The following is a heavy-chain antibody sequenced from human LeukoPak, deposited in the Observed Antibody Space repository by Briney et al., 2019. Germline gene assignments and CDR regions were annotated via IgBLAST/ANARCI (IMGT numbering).Heavy chain of an antibody. D-gene: IGHD3-16*01. CDR3: ARHYGP. Sequence: SETLSLTCAVHGGSFSGYYWSWIRQPPGKGLEWIGEINHSGSTNYNPSLKSRVTISVDTSKNQFSLKLSSVTAADTAVYYCARHYGPWGQGTLVTVSS. V-gene: IGHV4-34*01. CDR2: INHSGST. CDR1: GGSFSGYY. J-gene: IGHJ5*02.